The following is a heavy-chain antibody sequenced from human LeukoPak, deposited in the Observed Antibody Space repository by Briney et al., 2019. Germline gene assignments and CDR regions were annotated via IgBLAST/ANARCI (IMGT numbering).Heavy chain of an antibody. CDR2: IIPIFGTA. CDR1: GGTFSSYA. V-gene: IGHV1-69*05. J-gene: IGHJ4*02. CDR3: GIQKADVISMIRGIIAY. Sequence: GASVKVSCKASGGTFSSYAISWVRQAPGQGLEWMGGIIPIFGTANYAQKFQGRVTITTDESTSTAYMELSSLRSEDTAVYYCGIQKADVISMIRGIIAYWGQGTLVTVSS. D-gene: IGHD3-10*01.